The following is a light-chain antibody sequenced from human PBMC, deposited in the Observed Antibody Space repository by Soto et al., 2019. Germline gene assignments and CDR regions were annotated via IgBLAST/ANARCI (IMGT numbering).Light chain of an antibody. CDR2: DAS. Sequence: AIQLTQSPSSLSASVGDRVTITCRASQGISSALAWYQQKPGKAPELLIYDASSLQSGVPSRFSGSGSGTDFILTISSLQPEDFATYYCQQFNTYPLTFGGGTKVDI. CDR3: QQFNTYPLT. J-gene: IGKJ4*01. CDR1: QGISSA. V-gene: IGKV1-13*02.